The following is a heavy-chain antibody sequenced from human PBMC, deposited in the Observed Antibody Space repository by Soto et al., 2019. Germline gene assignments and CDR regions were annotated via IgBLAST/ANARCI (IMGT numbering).Heavy chain of an antibody. CDR1: GFTFSSYA. CDR2: ITGSGGGT. Sequence: EVQLLESGGGLVQPGGSLRLSCAASGFTFSSYAMSWVRQAPGKEMEWVSTITGSGGGTYYADSVKGRFSISRDNSKSTLYLKENSLRAEDTALYYCAKDHRPIVVVAGNFDSWGQGTLVTVSS. CDR3: AKDHRPIVVVAGNFDS. D-gene: IGHD2-15*01. V-gene: IGHV3-23*01. J-gene: IGHJ4*02.